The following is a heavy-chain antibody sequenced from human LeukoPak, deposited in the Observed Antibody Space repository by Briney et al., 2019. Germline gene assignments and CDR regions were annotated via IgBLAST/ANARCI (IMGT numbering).Heavy chain of an antibody. Sequence: SETLSLTCTVSGGSISSYYWSWIRQPPGKGLEWIGYIYYSGSTNYNPSLKSRVTISVDTSKNQFSLKLSSVTAADTAVYYCARLNRGYEYYYYYMDVWGKGTTVTISS. D-gene: IGHD5-12*01. V-gene: IGHV4-59*08. J-gene: IGHJ6*03. CDR1: GGSISSYY. CDR2: IYYSGST. CDR3: ARLNRGYEYYYYYMDV.